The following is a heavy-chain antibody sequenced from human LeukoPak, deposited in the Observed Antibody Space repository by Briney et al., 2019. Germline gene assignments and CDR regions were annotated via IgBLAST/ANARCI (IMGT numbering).Heavy chain of an antibody. CDR1: GGSISSSSYY. D-gene: IGHD2-15*01. J-gene: IGHJ4*02. V-gene: IGHV4-39*07. CDR3: ARRSCSGGSCYGDY. CDR2: IYYSGST. Sequence: SETLSLTCTVSGGSISSSSYYWGWIRQPPGKGLEWIGSIYYSGSTNYNPSLKSRVTISVDTSKNQFSLKLSSVTAADTAVYYCARRSCSGGSCYGDYWGQGTLVTVSS.